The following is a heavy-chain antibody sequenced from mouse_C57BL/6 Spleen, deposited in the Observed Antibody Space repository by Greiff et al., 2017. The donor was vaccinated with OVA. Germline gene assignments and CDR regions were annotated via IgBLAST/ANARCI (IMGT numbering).Heavy chain of an antibody. CDR2: ISYDGSN. Sequence: EVHLVESGPGLVKPSQSLSLTCSVTGYSITSGYYWNWIRQFPGNKLEWMGYISYDGSNNYNPSLKNRISITRDTSKNQFFLKLNSVTTEDTATYYCAREPNIGYHDYWGQGTTLTVSS. V-gene: IGHV3-6*01. CDR1: GYSITSGYY. CDR3: AREPNIGYHDY. J-gene: IGHJ2*01. D-gene: IGHD2-14*01.